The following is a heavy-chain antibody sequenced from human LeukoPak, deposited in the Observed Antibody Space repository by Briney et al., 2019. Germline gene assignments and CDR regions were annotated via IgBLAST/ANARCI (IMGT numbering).Heavy chain of an antibody. Sequence: GGSLRLSCAASGFTFSNYNMNWVRQAPGKGLEWVSSINTSGGFINYADSVKGRFTISRDNAKNSLYLQMNSLKTEDTAMYYCTRYCSGGSCLEIDYWGQGTLVTFSS. CDR3: TRYCSGGSCLEIDY. V-gene: IGHV3-21*03. D-gene: IGHD2-15*01. CDR2: INTSGGFI. J-gene: IGHJ4*02. CDR1: GFTFSNYN.